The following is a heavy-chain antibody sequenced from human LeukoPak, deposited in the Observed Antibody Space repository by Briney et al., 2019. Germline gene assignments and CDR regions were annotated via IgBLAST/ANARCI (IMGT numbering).Heavy chain of an antibody. CDR3: ARADNYYDSSGFLDY. Sequence: GGSLRLSCAASGFTFSSYAMHWVRQAPGKGLEWVAVISYDGSNKYYADSVKGRFTISRDNSKNTLYLQMNSLRAEDTAVYYCARADNYYDSSGFLDYWGQGTLVTVSS. V-gene: IGHV3-30*04. J-gene: IGHJ4*02. CDR1: GFTFSSYA. D-gene: IGHD3-22*01. CDR2: ISYDGSNK.